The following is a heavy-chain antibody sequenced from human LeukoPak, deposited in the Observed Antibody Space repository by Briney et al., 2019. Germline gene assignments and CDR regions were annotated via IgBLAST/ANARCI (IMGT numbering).Heavy chain of an antibody. D-gene: IGHD5-24*01. J-gene: IGHJ4*02. CDR2: IWYDGSNK. CDR1: GFTFSSYG. V-gene: IGHV3-33*01. Sequence: GGSLRLSCAASGFTFSSYGMHWVRQAPGQGLEWVAVIWYDGSNKYYADSVKGRFTISRDNSKNTLYLQMNSLRAEDTAVYYCAREMATTYFDYWGQGTLVTVSS. CDR3: AREMATTYFDY.